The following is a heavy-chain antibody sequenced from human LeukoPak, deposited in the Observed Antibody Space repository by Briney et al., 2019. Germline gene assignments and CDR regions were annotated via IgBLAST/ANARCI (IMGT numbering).Heavy chain of an antibody. J-gene: IGHJ6*04. Sequence: PGRSLRLSCAASGFTFSSYAMHWVRQAPGKGLEWVAVISYDGSNKYYADSVKGRFTISRDNSKNTLYLQMNSLRAEDTAVYYCARGPPYSSSWYGTYHYGMDVWGKGTTVTVSS. CDR1: GFTFSSYA. CDR3: ARGPPYSSSWYGTYHYGMDV. V-gene: IGHV3-30-3*01. D-gene: IGHD6-13*01. CDR2: ISYDGSNK.